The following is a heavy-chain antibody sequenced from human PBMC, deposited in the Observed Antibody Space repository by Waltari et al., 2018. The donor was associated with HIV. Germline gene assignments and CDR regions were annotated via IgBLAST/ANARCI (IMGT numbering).Heavy chain of an antibody. V-gene: IGHV3-23*04. CDR3: AKDLYCSGGNCYSRVLDS. Sequence: EVQVVESGGGLVQPGGSLRLSCAASGFTFSKYAMSWVHQAPGKGLEWVAAISGSGGSTHYADSVKGRFTISRDSSKNTLDLQMNSLRAEDTAVYFCAKDLYCSGGNCYSRVLDSWGQGTLVTVSS. CDR1: GFTFSKYA. D-gene: IGHD2-15*01. J-gene: IGHJ4*02. CDR2: ISGSGGST.